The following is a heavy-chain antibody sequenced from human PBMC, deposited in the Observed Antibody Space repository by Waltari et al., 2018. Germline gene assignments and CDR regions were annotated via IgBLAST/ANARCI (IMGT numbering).Heavy chain of an antibody. Sequence: QVQLQQWGAGLLKPSETLSLTCAVYGGSFIGYYWSWLRQPPGKGLEWIGEINHSGSTNYNPSLKSRVTISVDTSKNQFSLKLSSVTAADTAVYYCARSLPGGVYYYYYGMDVWGQGTTVTVSS. CDR3: ARSLPGGVYYYYYGMDV. D-gene: IGHD3-10*01. CDR1: GGSFIGYY. CDR2: INHSGST. V-gene: IGHV4-34*01. J-gene: IGHJ6*02.